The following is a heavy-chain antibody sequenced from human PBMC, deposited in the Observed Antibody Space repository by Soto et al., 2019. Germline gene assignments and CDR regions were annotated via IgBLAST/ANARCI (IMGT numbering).Heavy chain of an antibody. V-gene: IGHV1-3*01. CDR1: GYTFTAFA. CDR3: ARDGSGYYGSGSYPD. D-gene: IGHD3-10*01. J-gene: IGHJ4*02. CDR2: INADNGNT. Sequence: QVQLVQSGTEVRKPEASVRVSCKASGYTFTAFAMHWVRQAPGQRPEWMGWINADNGNTRYSQKFQGRVTFTRDTPANTAYLELSSLESDDTAVYYCARDGSGYYGSGSYPDWGQGTLVTVSS.